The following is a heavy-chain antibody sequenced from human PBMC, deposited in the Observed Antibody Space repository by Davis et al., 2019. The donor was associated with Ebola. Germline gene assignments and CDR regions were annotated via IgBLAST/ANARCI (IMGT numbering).Heavy chain of an antibody. V-gene: IGHV4-38-2*01. J-gene: IGHJ4*02. Sequence: PSETLSLTCAVSGYSISSGFYWGWVRQPPGKGLEWIATIYHRGTTYYNPSLKSRVTISVDTSKNQFSLRLSSVTAADTAVYFCARVGYDSTSYFDYWGQGTLVTVSS. D-gene: IGHD3-22*01. CDR2: IYHRGTT. CDR1: GYSISSGFY. CDR3: ARVGYDSTSYFDY.